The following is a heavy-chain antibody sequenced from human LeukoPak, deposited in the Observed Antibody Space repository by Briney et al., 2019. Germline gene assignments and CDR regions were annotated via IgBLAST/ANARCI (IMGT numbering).Heavy chain of an antibody. CDR3: ARINSGYDLSSSWYPNWFDP. V-gene: IGHV4-39*07. CDR2: IYYSGST. Sequence: PSETLSLTCTVSGGSISSSSYYWGWIRQPPGKGLEWIGSIYYSGSTYYNPSLKSRVTMSVETSKNHFSVRLTSVTAADTAVYYCARINSGYDLSSSWYPNWFDPWGQGALVTVSS. CDR1: GGSISSSSYY. D-gene: IGHD6-13*01. J-gene: IGHJ5*02.